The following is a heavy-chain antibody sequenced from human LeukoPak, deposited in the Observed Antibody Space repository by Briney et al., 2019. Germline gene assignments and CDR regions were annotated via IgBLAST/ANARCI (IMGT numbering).Heavy chain of an antibody. Sequence: ASVKVSCKASGYTFTGYYMHWVRQAPGQGLEWMGWINPNSGGTNYAQKFQGRVTMTRDTSISTAYMELSRLRSDDTAVYYCAGDRPVTAWFDPWGQGTLVTVSS. CDR2: INPNSGGT. CDR1: GYTFTGYY. D-gene: IGHD2-21*02. J-gene: IGHJ5*02. V-gene: IGHV1-2*02. CDR3: AGDRPVTAWFDP.